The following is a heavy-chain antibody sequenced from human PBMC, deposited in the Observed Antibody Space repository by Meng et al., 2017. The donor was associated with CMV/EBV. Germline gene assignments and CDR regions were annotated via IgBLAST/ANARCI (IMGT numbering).Heavy chain of an antibody. D-gene: IGHD4/OR15-4a*01. CDR1: GFTVSSNY. CDR2: IYSGGST. J-gene: IGHJ5*02. V-gene: IGHV3-53*01. Sequence: GESLKISCAASGFTVSSNYMSWVCQAPGKGLEWVSVIYSGGSTYYADSVKGRFTISRDNSKNTLYLQMNSLRAEDTAVYYCASMVVTRGWFDPWGQGTLVTVSS. CDR3: ASMVVTRGWFDP.